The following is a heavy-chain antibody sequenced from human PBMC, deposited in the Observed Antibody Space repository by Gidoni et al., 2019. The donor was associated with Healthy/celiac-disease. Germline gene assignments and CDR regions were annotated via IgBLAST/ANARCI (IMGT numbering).Heavy chain of an antibody. CDR2: IWYDGSNK. CDR3: ARGGYSGSYEVYYYGMDV. Sequence: QVQLVESGGGVVQPGRSLRLSCAASGFPFSSYGMHWVRQAPGKGLEWVAVIWYDGSNKYYADSVKGRFTISRDNSKNTLYLQMNSLRAEDTAVYYCARGGYSGSYEVYYYGMDVWGQGTTVTVSS. D-gene: IGHD1-26*01. CDR1: GFPFSSYG. J-gene: IGHJ6*02. V-gene: IGHV3-33*01.